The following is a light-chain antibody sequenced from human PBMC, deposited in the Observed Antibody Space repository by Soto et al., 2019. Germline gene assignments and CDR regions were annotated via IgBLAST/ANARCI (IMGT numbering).Light chain of an antibody. CDR2: DVS. V-gene: IGLV2-14*01. CDR1: SSDVGAYNF. CDR3: SSYTTSSTWV. J-gene: IGLJ3*02. Sequence: QSALTQPASVSGSPGQSITFSCTGTSSDVGAYNFVSWYQQHPGKGPKLMIYDVSNRPSGVSTRFSGSKSGNTASLTISGLQAEDEADYYCSSYTTSSTWVFGGGTKVTVL.